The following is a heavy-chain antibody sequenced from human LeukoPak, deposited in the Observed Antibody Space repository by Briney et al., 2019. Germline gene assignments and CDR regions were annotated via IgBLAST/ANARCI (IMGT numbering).Heavy chain of an antibody. CDR2: IIPIFGTT. J-gene: IGHJ6*03. Sequence: SVKVSCKASGGTFSSYTISWVRQAPGQGLEWMGGIIPIFGTTNYAQKFQGRVSITADKSTSTTYMQLSSLRSEDTAVYYCARSRFPYYRLSRTDYYYMDVWAKGTTVTISS. D-gene: IGHD3-10*01. CDR3: ARSRFPYYRLSRTDYYYMDV. V-gene: IGHV1-69*06. CDR1: GGTFSSYT.